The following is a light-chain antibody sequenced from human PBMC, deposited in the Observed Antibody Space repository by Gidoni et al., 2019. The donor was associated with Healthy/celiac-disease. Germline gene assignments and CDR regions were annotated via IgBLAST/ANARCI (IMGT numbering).Light chain of an antibody. Sequence: SYELTQPLSVSVALGQTARITCGGNNLGSKNVHWYQQKPGQAPVLVIYRDSNRPSGIPERFSGSNSGNTATLTISRAQAGDEADYYCQVWDSIVVFGGGTKLTVL. V-gene: IGLV3-9*01. CDR2: RDS. CDR1: NLGSKN. CDR3: QVWDSIVV. J-gene: IGLJ2*01.